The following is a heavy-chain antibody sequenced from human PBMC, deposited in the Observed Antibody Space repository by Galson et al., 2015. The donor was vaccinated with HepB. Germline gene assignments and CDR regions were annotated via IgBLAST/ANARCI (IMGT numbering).Heavy chain of an antibody. Sequence: SLRLSCAASGFIFSDYYMSWIRQAPGKGLEWVSYISSSSNYTNYADSVKGRFTISRDNAKNSLYLQMDSLRAEDTAVYYCASVDGGSSPQDLDYWGQGTLVTVSS. D-gene: IGHD6-6*01. CDR3: ASVDGGSSPQDLDY. CDR2: ISSSSNYT. CDR1: GFIFSDYY. J-gene: IGHJ4*02. V-gene: IGHV3-11*06.